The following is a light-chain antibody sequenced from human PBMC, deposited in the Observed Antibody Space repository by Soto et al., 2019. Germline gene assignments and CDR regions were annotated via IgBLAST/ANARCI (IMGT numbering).Light chain of an antibody. CDR2: LNSDGSH. CDR1: SGHSSYA. V-gene: IGLV4-69*01. Sequence: QSMLTQSPSASASLGASVKLTCTLSSGHSSYAIAWHQQQPEKGPRYLMKLNSDGSHSKGDGIPDRFSGSSSGAERYLTISSLQSEDETDYYCQTWGTGIQVVFGGGTKLTVL. J-gene: IGLJ2*01. CDR3: QTWGTGIQVV.